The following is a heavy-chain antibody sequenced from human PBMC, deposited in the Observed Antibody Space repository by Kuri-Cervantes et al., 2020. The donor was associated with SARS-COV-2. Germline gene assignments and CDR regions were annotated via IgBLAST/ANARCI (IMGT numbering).Heavy chain of an antibody. CDR3: ARDWGIAVAGTYYYYGMDV. D-gene: IGHD6-19*01. CDR1: GFTFSSYA. Sequence: GESLKISCAASGFTFSSYAMSWVRQAPGKGLEWVSAISGSGGSTYYADSVKGRFTISRDNSKNTLYLQMNSLRAEDTAVYYCARDWGIAVAGTYYYYGMDVWGQGTTVTVSS. CDR2: ISGSGGST. J-gene: IGHJ6*02. V-gene: IGHV3-23*01.